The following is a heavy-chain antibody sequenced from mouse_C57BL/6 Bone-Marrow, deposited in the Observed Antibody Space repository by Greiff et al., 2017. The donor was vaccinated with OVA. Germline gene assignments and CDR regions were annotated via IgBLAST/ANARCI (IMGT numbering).Heavy chain of an antibody. Sequence: QVQLQQSGPGLVQPSQSLSITCTVSGFSLTSYGVHWVRQSPGKGLEWLGVIWSGGSTDYNAAFISRLSISKDNSKSQVFFKMNSLQADDTAIYYCARPSYGSSYSYAMDYWGQGTSVTVSS. J-gene: IGHJ4*01. D-gene: IGHD1-1*01. CDR1: GFSLTSYG. CDR2: IWSGGST. V-gene: IGHV2-2*01. CDR3: ARPSYGSSYSYAMDY.